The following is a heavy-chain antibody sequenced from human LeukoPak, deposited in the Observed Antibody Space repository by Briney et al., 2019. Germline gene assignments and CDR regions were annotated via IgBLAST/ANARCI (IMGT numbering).Heavy chain of an antibody. J-gene: IGHJ4*02. D-gene: IGHD1-26*01. V-gene: IGHV3-11*05. CDR1: GFIFSDFY. CDR2: IYSSSDYI. CDR3: AKETGANPFGY. Sequence: PGGSLRLSCAGSGFIFSDFYMCWIRQAPGKGLEWVSLIYSSSDYIYYADSVKGRFTISRDNSKNTLYLQMNSLRAEDTAVYYCAKETGANPFGYWGQGTLVTVSS.